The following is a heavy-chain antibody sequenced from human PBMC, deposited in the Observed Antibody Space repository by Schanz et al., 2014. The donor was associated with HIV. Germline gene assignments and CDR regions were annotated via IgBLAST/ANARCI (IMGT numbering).Heavy chain of an antibody. CDR3: AKASVEMLGSYFNYGMDV. CDR2: IDWKSGII. V-gene: IGHV3-9*01. J-gene: IGHJ6*02. CDR1: GFIFDEYA. D-gene: IGHD3-10*01. Sequence: EVQLVESGGGLVQPGRSLRLSCAASGFIFDEYAMHWVRQGPGKGLEWVSGIDWKSGIIGYADSVKGRFTISRDNAKNSLYLQMNSLRAEDTALYYCAKASVEMLGSYFNYGMDVWGQGTMVTVSS.